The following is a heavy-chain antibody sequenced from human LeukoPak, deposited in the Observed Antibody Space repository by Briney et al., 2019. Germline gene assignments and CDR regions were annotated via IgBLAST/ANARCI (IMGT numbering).Heavy chain of an antibody. Sequence: GGSLRLSCAASGFTFSSYGMSWVRQAPGKGLEWVSAISGSGGSTYYADSVEGRFTISRDNSKNTLYLQMNSLRAEDTALYYCASPYYDSSGYYSEVDYWGQGTLVTVSS. D-gene: IGHD3-22*01. V-gene: IGHV3-23*01. CDR1: GFTFSSYG. J-gene: IGHJ4*02. CDR3: ASPYYDSSGYYSEVDY. CDR2: ISGSGGST.